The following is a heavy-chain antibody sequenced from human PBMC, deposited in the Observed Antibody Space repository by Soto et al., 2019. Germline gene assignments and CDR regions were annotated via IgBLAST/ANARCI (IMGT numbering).Heavy chain of an antibody. D-gene: IGHD3-10*01. CDR3: AKEGGYYGSGSYSVGENYYGMDV. Sequence: QVQLVESGRGVVQPGRSLRLSCAASGFTFSSYGMHWVRQAPGKGLEWVAVISYDGSNKYYADSVKGRFTISRDNSKNTLYLQMNSLRAEDTAGYYCAKEGGYYGSGSYSVGENYYGMDVWGQGTTVTVSS. CDR2: ISYDGSNK. J-gene: IGHJ6*02. CDR1: GFTFSSYG. V-gene: IGHV3-30*18.